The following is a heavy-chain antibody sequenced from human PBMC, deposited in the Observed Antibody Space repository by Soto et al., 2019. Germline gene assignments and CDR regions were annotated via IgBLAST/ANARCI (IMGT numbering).Heavy chain of an antibody. J-gene: IGHJ5*02. V-gene: IGHV1-24*01. CDR1: GYTLTDLS. CDR2: FDPEDGET. Sequence: GAPVEVSSKVSGYTLTDLSMHWLRQSPGKVLEWMGGFDPEDGETIYAQKFQGRVTMTEDTSTDTAYMELSSLRSEDTAVYYCATDPDYDGSRKLLSSSWCDPWGQGPRGSVSS. D-gene: IGHD3-10*01. CDR3: ATDPDYDGSRKLLSSSWCDP.